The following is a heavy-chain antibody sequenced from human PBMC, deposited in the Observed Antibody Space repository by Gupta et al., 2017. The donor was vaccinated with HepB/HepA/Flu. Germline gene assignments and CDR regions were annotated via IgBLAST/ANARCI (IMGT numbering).Heavy chain of an antibody. J-gene: IGHJ4*02. CDR1: GFTFSSYT. CDR3: AKFDVDLDF. D-gene: IGHD3-10*02. Sequence: EVQLLESGGNLVQPGESLRLSCAASGFTFSSYTMRWVRQVPGKGLEWVAAISGGGGTTYYAGSVKGRFTISRDNSKNTLYLQWNSLRAEDTAVYYCAKFDVDLDFWGQGTLVTVSA. CDR2: ISGGGGTT. V-gene: IGHV3-23*01.